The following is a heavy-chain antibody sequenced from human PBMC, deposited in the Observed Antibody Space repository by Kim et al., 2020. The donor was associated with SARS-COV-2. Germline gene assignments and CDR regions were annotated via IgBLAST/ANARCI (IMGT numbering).Heavy chain of an antibody. V-gene: IGHV4-30-4*01. D-gene: IGHD1-7*01. J-gene: IGHJ6*02. Sequence: SETLSLTCTVSGGFITTGDYYWGWVRQPPGKGLECIGYIYYTGSTKYNPSLKSRFSIWLDTSRNQFSLRVRSVTAADTAVYYCLAMNTNYQRYGMDVWGRGTAVTVSS. CDR1: GGFITTGDYY. CDR2: IYYTGST. CDR3: LAMNTNYQRYGMDV.